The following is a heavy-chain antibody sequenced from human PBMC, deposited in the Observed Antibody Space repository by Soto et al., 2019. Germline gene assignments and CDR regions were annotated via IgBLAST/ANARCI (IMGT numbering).Heavy chain of an antibody. Sequence: QVQLQQSGPGLVKPSQILSLTCAISGDTVSSNSAAWNWIRQSPSRGLEWLGRTYYRSKWYYDYAESVKSRLSIHPDTSKNQFSLQLDSVTPEDTAVYYCAREGSTGFYYWFDPWGQGTLVTVSS. V-gene: IGHV6-1*01. J-gene: IGHJ5*02. D-gene: IGHD3-22*01. CDR1: GDTVSSNSAA. CDR3: AREGSTGFYYWFDP. CDR2: TYYRSKWYY.